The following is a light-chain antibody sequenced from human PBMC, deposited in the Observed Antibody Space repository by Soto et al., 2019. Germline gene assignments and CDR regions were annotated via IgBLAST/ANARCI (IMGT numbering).Light chain of an antibody. J-gene: IGKJ4*01. CDR1: QSISGT. Sequence: EIVLTQSPATLSLSPGERATLSCRASQSISGTLAWYQQKPGQAPRLLIYGASTRATGFPARFSGSGSATEFTLTISSLQSEDFAVYYCQQYNNWPLTFGGGTKVDIK. V-gene: IGKV3-15*01. CDR2: GAS. CDR3: QQYNNWPLT.